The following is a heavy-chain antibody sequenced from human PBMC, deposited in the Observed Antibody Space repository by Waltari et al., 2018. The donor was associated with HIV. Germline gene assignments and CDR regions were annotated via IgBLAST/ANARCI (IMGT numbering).Heavy chain of an antibody. J-gene: IGHJ4*02. Sequence: QVQLVESGGGVVQPGRSLRLSCAASGFTFSSYGMHWVRQAPGKGVEGVAVIWYDGSNKYYADSVKGRFTISRDNSKNTLYLQMNSLRAEDTAVYYCARVPRGEGILYWGQGTLVTVSS. CDR3: ARVPRGEGILY. CDR2: IWYDGSNK. CDR1: GFTFSSYG. V-gene: IGHV3-33*01. D-gene: IGHD3-10*01.